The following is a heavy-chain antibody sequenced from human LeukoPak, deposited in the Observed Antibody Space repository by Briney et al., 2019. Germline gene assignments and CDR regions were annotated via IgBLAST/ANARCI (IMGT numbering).Heavy chain of an antibody. CDR1: GGSISSYY. CDR3: ARGYSSGWYNFDY. V-gene: IGHV4-59*12. D-gene: IGHD6-19*01. Sequence: PSETLSLTCTVSGGSISSYYWSWIRQPPGKGLEWIGYIYYSGSTYYNPSLKSRVTISVDTSKNQFSLKLSSVTAADTAVYYCARGYSSGWYNFDYWGQGTLVTVSS. CDR2: IYYSGST. J-gene: IGHJ4*02.